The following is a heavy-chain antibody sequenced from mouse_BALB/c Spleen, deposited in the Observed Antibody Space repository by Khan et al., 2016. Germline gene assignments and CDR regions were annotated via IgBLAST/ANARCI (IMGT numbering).Heavy chain of an antibody. D-gene: IGHD1-2*01. CDR2: ISHSGDS. Sequence: VQLQESGPSLAKPSQTLSLTCSVTGDSITSGHWNWIRKFPGNKFDFMGYISHSGDSYYNPSLKSRISITRDTSKNQYYLQLNSVTTEDTATYYCATWEYYGSAFAYWGQGTLVTVSA. V-gene: IGHV3-8*02. CDR3: ATWEYYGSAFAY. CDR1: GDSITSGH. J-gene: IGHJ3*01.